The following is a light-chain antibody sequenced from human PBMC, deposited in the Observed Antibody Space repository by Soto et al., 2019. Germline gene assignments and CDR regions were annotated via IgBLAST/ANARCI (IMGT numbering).Light chain of an antibody. CDR2: DAS. CDR1: KSVSSY. Sequence: EIVLTQSPATLSLSPGERATLSCRESKSVSSYLAWYQQKPSQAPRLLIYDASNRATVIPARFSGSGSGTDFTLTISSLEPEDFAVYYCQQRSNWLTFGGGTKVDIK. V-gene: IGKV3-11*01. CDR3: QQRSNWLT. J-gene: IGKJ4*01.